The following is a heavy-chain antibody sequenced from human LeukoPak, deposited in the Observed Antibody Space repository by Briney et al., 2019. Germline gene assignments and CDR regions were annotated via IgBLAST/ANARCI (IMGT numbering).Heavy chain of an antibody. Sequence: GASVKVSCKASVGTFSSYAISWGRQAPGHGLEWGGRIIPIFGTANYEQKFLGRGTITTDDTTSTAYMVRSSLRSEDTAVYYCARTPHMYYYDSSGYYYFMDYWGQGTLVTVSS. V-gene: IGHV1-69*05. D-gene: IGHD3-22*01. J-gene: IGHJ4*02. CDR3: ARTPHMYYYDSSGYYYFMDY. CDR2: IIPIFGTA. CDR1: VGTFSSYA.